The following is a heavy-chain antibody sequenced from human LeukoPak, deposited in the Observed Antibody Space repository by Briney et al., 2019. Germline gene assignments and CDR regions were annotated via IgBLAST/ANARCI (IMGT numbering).Heavy chain of an antibody. D-gene: IGHD1-1*01. CDR1: GGSISSYY. J-gene: IGHJ2*01. CDR2: ISYSGYT. CDR3: TRHGRRVGTDWYFDL. Sequence: SETLSLTCTVSGGSISSYYWSWIRQPPGKGLEWVGYISYSGYTNYKSSLKSRVTISVDTSKNQFSLKLSSVTAADTAVYYCTRHGRRVGTDWYFDLWGRGTLVTVSS. V-gene: IGHV4-59*08.